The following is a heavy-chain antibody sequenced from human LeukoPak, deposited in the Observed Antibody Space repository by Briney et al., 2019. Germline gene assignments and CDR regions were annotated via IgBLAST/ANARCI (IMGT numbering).Heavy chain of an antibody. V-gene: IGHV3-15*01. CDR2: IKSKTGGGTT. D-gene: IGHD6-13*01. CDR3: TTMASRSSWYIYGY. Sequence: GGSLRLSCAASGFTFSNAWMSWVRQAPGKGLEWVGRIKSKTGGGTTDYTAPVKGRFTISRDDSKNTLYLQMNSLKTEDTAMYYCTTMASRSSWYIYGYWGQGTLVTVSS. J-gene: IGHJ4*02. CDR1: GFTFSNAW.